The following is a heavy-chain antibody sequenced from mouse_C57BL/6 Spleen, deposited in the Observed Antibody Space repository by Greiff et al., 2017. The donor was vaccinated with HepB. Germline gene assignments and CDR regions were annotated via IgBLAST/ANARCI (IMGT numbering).Heavy chain of an antibody. CDR2: INPSTGGT. V-gene: IGHV1-42*01. J-gene: IGHJ3*01. CDR1: GYSFTGYY. CDR3: ARSSYDGHWGFAY. D-gene: IGHD2-3*01. Sequence: VQLQQSGPELVKPGASVKISCKASGYSFTGYYMNWVKQSPEKSLEWIGEINPSTGGTTYNQKFKAKATLTVDKSSSTAYMQLKSLTSEDSAVYYCARSSYDGHWGFAYWGQGTLVTVSA.